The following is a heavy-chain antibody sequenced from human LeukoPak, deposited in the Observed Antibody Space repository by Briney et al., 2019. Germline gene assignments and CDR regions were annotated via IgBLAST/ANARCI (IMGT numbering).Heavy chain of an antibody. D-gene: IGHD1-26*01. V-gene: IGHV6-1*01. CDR1: GDSVSSNSAA. CDR2: TYYRSKWYN. CDR3: ARDPSVYSGSNIGYYGMDV. Sequence: SQTLSLTCAISGDSVSSNSAAWNWIRQSPSRGLEWLGRTYYRSKWYNDYAVSVKSRITINPDTSKNQFSLQLNSVTPEDTAVYYCARDPSVYSGSNIGYYGMDVWGQGTTVTVSS. J-gene: IGHJ6*02.